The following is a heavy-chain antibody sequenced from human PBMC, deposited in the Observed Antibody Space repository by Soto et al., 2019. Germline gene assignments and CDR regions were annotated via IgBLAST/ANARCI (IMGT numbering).Heavy chain of an antibody. CDR2: IGTAGDT. J-gene: IGHJ5*02. D-gene: IGHD3-3*01. CDR3: ARDNFGRRGFDP. V-gene: IGHV3-13*01. Sequence: PGGSLRLSCAASGFTFSSYDMHWVRQATGKGLEWVSAIGTAGDTYYPGSVKGRFTISRENAKNSLYLQMNSLRAGDTAVYYCARDNFGRRGFDPWGQGTLVTVSS. CDR1: GFTFSSYD.